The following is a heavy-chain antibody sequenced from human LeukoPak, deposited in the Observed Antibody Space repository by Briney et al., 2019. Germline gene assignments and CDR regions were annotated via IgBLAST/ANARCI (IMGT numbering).Heavy chain of an antibody. CDR1: GFTFSSYG. CDR2: IWYDGSNK. Sequence: PGRSLRLSCAASGFTFSSYGMHWVRQAPGKGLEWVAVIWYDGSNKYYADSVKGRFTISRDNSKNTLYLQMNSLRAEDTAVYYCARSFGELEPERYDYYGMDVWGQGTTVTVSS. D-gene: IGHD1-1*01. V-gene: IGHV3-33*01. CDR3: ARSFGELEPERYDYYGMDV. J-gene: IGHJ6*02.